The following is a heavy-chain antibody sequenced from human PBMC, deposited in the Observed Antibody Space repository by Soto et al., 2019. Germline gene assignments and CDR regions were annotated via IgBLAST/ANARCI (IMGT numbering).Heavy chain of an antibody. J-gene: IGHJ6*02. CDR3: ASVYSSDYYYYGMDV. CDR1: GGSVSSGSYY. V-gene: IGHV4-61*01. Sequence: SETLSLTCTVSGGSVSSGSYYWSWIRQPPGKGLEWIGYIYYSGSTNYNPSLKSRVTISVDTSKNQFSLKLSSVTAADTAVYYCASVYSSDYYYYGMDVWGQGTTVTVSS. CDR2: IYYSGST. D-gene: IGHD4-4*01.